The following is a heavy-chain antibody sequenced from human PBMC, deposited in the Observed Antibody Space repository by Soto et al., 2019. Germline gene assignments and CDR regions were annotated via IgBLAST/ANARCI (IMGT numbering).Heavy chain of an antibody. CDR2: INQDGSEK. CDR1: GFTFGSDW. Sequence: EVQLVESGGDLVQPGGSLRLSCAASGFTFGSDWMSWVRQAPGNGLEWVANINQDGSEKYYVDSVKGRFTISRDNAKNSLYLQVNSLRAEDTAVYYCAKRKEVYYYGMDVWGQGTTVTVSS. V-gene: IGHV3-7*01. J-gene: IGHJ6*02. CDR3: AKRKEVYYYGMDV.